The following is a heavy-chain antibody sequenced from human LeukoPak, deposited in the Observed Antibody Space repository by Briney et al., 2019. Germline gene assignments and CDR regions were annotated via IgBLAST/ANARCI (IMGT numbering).Heavy chain of an antibody. CDR3: ARDRGYYYYYMDV. CDR2: IIPIFGTA. D-gene: IGHD3-10*01. V-gene: IGHV1-69*05. J-gene: IGHJ6*03. CDR1: GGTFSSYA. Sequence: SVKVSCKASGGTFSSYAISWVRQAPGQGLEWMGRIIPIFGTANYAQKLQGRVTITTDESTSTAYMELSSLRSEDTAVYYCARDRGYYYYYMDVWGKGTTVTVSS.